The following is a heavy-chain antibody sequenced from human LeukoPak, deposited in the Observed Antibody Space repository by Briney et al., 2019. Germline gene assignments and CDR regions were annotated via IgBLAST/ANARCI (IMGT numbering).Heavy chain of an antibody. J-gene: IGHJ4*02. D-gene: IGHD3-9*01. Sequence: ASVKVSCKASGYTFTSYGISWVQQAPGQGLEWMGWISAYNGNTNYAQKLQGRVTMTTDTSTSTAYMELRSLRSDDTAVYYCARVPRDYDILTGALDYWGQGTLVTVSS. CDR3: ARVPRDYDILTGALDY. CDR1: GYTFTSYG. V-gene: IGHV1-18*01. CDR2: ISAYNGNT.